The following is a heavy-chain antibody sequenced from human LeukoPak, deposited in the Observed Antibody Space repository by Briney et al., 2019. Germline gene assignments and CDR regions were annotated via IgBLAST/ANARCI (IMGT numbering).Heavy chain of an antibody. CDR3: ARASLYSSGWDAFDI. V-gene: IGHV1-18*01. CDR2: ISAYNGNT. D-gene: IGHD6-19*01. Sequence: ASVKVSCKASGYTFTSYGISWVRQAPGQGLEWMGWISAYNGNTNYAQKLQGRVTMTADTSTSTAYMELRSLRSDDTAVYYCARASLYSSGWDAFDIWGQGTMVTVSS. J-gene: IGHJ3*02. CDR1: GYTFTSYG.